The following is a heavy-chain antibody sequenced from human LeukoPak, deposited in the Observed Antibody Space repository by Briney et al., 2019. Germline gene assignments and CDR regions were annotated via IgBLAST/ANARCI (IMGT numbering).Heavy chain of an antibody. Sequence: SGTLSLTCAVSGGSISSTNWWTWVRQPPGKGLEWIGEIFHDGSTNYNPSLKSRVTISVDNPKNQFSLNVNSVTAADTALYYCARKPYYGSDTYPYPFDYWGQGTLVTVS. V-gene: IGHV4-4*02. CDR3: ARKPYYGSDTYPYPFDY. J-gene: IGHJ4*02. D-gene: IGHD3-10*01. CDR1: GGSISSTNW. CDR2: IFHDGST.